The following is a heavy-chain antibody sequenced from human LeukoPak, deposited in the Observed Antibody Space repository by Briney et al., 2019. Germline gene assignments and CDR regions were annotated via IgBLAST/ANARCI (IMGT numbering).Heavy chain of an antibody. Sequence: GGSLRLSCAASGFTFSSYAMSWVRQAPGKGLEWVSAISGSGGSTYYADSVKGRFTISRDNSKNTLYLQMNSLRAEDTAVYYCASGPKYYYYYMDVWGKGTTVTVSS. V-gene: IGHV3-23*01. J-gene: IGHJ6*03. CDR2: ISGSGGST. CDR1: GFTFSSYA. CDR3: ASGPKYYYYYMDV.